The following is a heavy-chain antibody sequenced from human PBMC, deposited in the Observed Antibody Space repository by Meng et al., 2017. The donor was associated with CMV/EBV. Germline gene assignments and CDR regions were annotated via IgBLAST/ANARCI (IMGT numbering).Heavy chain of an antibody. V-gene: IGHV3-74*01. J-gene: IGHJ4*02. CDR3: ARGRVLLYGYYESPFDY. D-gene: IGHD4-17*01. CDR1: FTFSSYW. Sequence: FTFSSYWMHWVRQAPGKGRVWVSRINSDGSSTSYADSVEGRFTISRDNAKNTLYLQMNSLRAEDTAVYYCARGRVLLYGYYESPFDYWGQGTLVTVSS. CDR2: INSDGSST.